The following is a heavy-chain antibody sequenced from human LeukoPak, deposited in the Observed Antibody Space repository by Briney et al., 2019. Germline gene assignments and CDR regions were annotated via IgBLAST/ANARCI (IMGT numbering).Heavy chain of an antibody. Sequence: GGSLRLSCAASGFTFSSYSMNWVRQAPGKGLEWVSSISSSSSYIYYADSVKGRFTISRDNSKNTLYLQMNSLRAEDTAVYYCAKEVSSWYYYYYYMDVWGKGTTVIVSS. J-gene: IGHJ6*03. CDR3: AKEVSSWYYYYYYMDV. D-gene: IGHD6-13*01. CDR1: GFTFSSYS. V-gene: IGHV3-21*01. CDR2: ISSSSSYI.